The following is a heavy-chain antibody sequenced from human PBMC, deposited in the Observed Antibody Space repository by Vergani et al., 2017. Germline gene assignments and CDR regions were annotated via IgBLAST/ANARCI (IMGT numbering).Heavy chain of an antibody. Sequence: QVQLVQSGAEVKKPGSSVTVSCKASGGTFSSYAISWVRQAPGQGREWMGGIIPIFGTANYAQTFQGRVTITADESTSTAYMELSSLRSEDTAVYYCARTRCSSTSCYYYGMDVWGQGTTVTVSS. CDR3: ARTRCSSTSCYYYGMDV. D-gene: IGHD2-2*01. CDR2: IIPIFGTA. J-gene: IGHJ6*02. CDR1: GGTFSSYA. V-gene: IGHV1-69*01.